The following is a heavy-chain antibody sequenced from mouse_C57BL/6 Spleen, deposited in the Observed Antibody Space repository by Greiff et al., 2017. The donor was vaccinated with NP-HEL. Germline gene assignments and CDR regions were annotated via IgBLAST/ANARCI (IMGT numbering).Heavy chain of an antibody. D-gene: IGHD2-3*01. Sequence: VQLQQPGAELVKPGASVKLSCKASGYTFTSYWMHWVKQRPGQGLEWIGMIHPNSGSTNYNEKFKSKATLTVDKSSSTAYMQLSSLTSEDSAVYYCARRVYDGYYVSWYFDVWGTGTTVTVSS. CDR2: IHPNSGST. J-gene: IGHJ1*03. CDR3: ARRVYDGYYVSWYFDV. V-gene: IGHV1-64*01. CDR1: GYTFTSYW.